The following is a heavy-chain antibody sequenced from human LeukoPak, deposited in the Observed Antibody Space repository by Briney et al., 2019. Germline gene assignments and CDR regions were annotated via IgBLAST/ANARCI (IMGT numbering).Heavy chain of an antibody. CDR2: LHYSGST. CDR3: ARHGIASVGTLGSFHY. Sequence: SETLSLTCTVSGGSISSGSNYWGWIRRSPGKGLEWIGSLHYSGSTYYNPSLESRVTISVDTSKNQFSLILSSVTAADTAVYFCARHGIASVGTLGSFHYWGQGTLVTVSS. D-gene: IGHD6-13*01. CDR1: GGSISSGSNY. V-gene: IGHV4-39*01. J-gene: IGHJ4*02.